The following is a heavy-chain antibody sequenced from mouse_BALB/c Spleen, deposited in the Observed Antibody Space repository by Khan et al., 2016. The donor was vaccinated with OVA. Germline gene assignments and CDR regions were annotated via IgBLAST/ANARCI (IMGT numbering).Heavy chain of an antibody. CDR2: INSNGGST. J-gene: IGHJ4*01. V-gene: IGHV5-6-3*01. CDR1: GFTFSSYG. D-gene: IGHD1-1*01. CDR3: ARDPYYYGSKYAMDY. Sequence: GELVESGGGLVQPGGSLTLSCAASGFTFSSYGMSWVRQTPDKRLELVATINSNGGSTYYQDNVKGRFSISRDNAKNTLFLQMSSLKSEDTAMYYCARDPYYYGSKYAMDYWGQGTSVTVSS.